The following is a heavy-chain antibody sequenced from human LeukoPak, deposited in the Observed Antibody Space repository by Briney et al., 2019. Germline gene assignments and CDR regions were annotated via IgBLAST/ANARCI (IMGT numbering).Heavy chain of an antibody. Sequence: SETLSLTCTVSGGSISSSSYYWGWIRQPPGKGLEWIGYIYYSGSTNYNPSLKSRVTISVDTSKNQFSLKLSSVTAADTAVYYCARMHSSSWYDWFDPWGQGTLVTVSS. CDR3: ARMHSSSWYDWFDP. J-gene: IGHJ5*02. CDR2: IYYSGST. V-gene: IGHV4-61*05. CDR1: GGSISSSSYY. D-gene: IGHD6-13*01.